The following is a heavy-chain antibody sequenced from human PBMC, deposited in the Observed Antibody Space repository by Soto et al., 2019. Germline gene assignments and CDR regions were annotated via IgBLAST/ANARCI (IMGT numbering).Heavy chain of an antibody. Sequence: TLSLTCAVSGCTISSGGYYWSWLRPHPGKGLEGRGNIYNGGSTYYNPSLKSRGIISVDTSKNQFSLKLSSVTAADTAVYYCAREACSSTSCYWRGYYYYGMDVWGQGTTVTVSS. J-gene: IGHJ6*02. V-gene: IGHV4-31*11. D-gene: IGHD2-2*01. CDR2: IYNGGST. CDR1: GCTISSGGYY. CDR3: AREACSSTSCYWRGYYYYGMDV.